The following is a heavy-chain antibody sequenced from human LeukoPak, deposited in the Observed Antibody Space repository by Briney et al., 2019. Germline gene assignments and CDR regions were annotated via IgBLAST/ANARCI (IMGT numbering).Heavy chain of an antibody. CDR1: GFTFRNYW. Sequence: GGSLRLSCAASGFTFRNYWMRWVRQAPGKGLEWVANIKEDGSEKYYVDSVKGRFTISRDNSKNTLYLQMNSLRAEDTAVYYCARRAGAYSHPYDYWGQGTLVTVSS. V-gene: IGHV3-7*01. CDR2: IKEDGSEK. CDR3: ARRAGAYSHPYDY. D-gene: IGHD4/OR15-4a*01. J-gene: IGHJ4*02.